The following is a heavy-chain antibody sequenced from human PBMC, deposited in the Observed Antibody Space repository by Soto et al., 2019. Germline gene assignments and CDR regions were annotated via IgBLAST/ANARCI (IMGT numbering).Heavy chain of an antibody. CDR1: GYTFTGYY. D-gene: IGHD2-15*01. J-gene: IGHJ4*02. CDR2: INPNSGGT. CDR3: AREHPPSAGYCSGGSCSGKINYFDY. Sequence: QVQLVQSGAEVKKPGASVKVSCKASGYTFTGYYMHWVRQAPGQGLEWMGWINPNSGGTNYAQKFQGWVTMARDTSISTAYMELSRLRSDDTAVYYSAREHPPSAGYCSGGSCSGKINYFDYWGQGTLVTVSS. V-gene: IGHV1-2*04.